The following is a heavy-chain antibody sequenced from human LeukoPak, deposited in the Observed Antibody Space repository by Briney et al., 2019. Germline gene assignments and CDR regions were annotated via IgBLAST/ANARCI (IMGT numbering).Heavy chain of an antibody. V-gene: IGHV3-48*01. CDR2: ISSNGDVT. J-gene: IGHJ4*02. CDR3: VRAVAGKGCIDY. CDR1: GFSFSSYS. D-gene: IGHD6-19*01. Sequence: GGSLRLACSASGFSFSSYSMDWVRQAPGKGLEWAAYISSNGDVTHYADSVKGRFTISRDNAKNLLYLQMNSLRAEDTAVFYCVRAVAGKGCIDYWGQETLVTVSS.